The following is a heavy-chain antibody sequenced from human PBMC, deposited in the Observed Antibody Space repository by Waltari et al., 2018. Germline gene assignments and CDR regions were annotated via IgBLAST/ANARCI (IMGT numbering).Heavy chain of an antibody. V-gene: IGHV3-23*01. D-gene: IGHD3-10*01. CDR3: ARWSVSGSYYDS. CDR1: GFSFSNYG. CDR2: ISRDGGAT. J-gene: IGHJ4*02. Sequence: EVQLLESGETLLQPGGSLRLSCTASGFSFSNYGLTWVRQAPGKGLEWGSDISRDGGATFYGGAVRGRSTISRDNSKNTVYLEINSLRVDDTAKYYCARWSVSGSYYDSWGQGILVAVSS.